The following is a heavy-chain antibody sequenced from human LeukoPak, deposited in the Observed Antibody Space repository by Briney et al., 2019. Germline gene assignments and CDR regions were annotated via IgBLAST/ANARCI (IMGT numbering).Heavy chain of an antibody. D-gene: IGHD3-9*01. CDR2: IYYSGST. J-gene: IGHJ5*02. CDR1: GGSISSYY. Sequence: SETLSLTCTVSGGSISSYYWSWIRQPPGKGLEWIGYIYYSGSTNYNPSLKSRVTISVDTSKNQFPLKLSSVTAADTAVYYCARGVYYYDILTGYGNHWFDPWGQGTLVTVSS. CDR3: ARGVYYYDILTGYGNHWFDP. V-gene: IGHV4-59*01.